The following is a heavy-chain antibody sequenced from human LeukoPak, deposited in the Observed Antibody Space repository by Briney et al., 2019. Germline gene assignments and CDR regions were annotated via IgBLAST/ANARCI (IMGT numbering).Heavy chain of an antibody. D-gene: IGHD6-13*01. CDR2: ISYDGTNK. J-gene: IGHJ4*02. CDR3: AKPLSAASGTDFDY. Sequence: GGSLRLSCAASGFTFRSYGMHWVRQAPGKGLEWVAIISYDGTNKYYADSVKGRFTISRDISKNTLYLQMNSLRADDTAVYYCAKPLSAASGTDFDYWGQGTLVTVSS. V-gene: IGHV3-30*18. CDR1: GFTFRSYG.